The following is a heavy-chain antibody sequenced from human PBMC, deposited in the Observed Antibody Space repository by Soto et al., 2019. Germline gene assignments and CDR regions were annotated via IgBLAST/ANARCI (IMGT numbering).Heavy chain of an antibody. D-gene: IGHD2-15*01. Sequence: PSETLSLTCSVSGGSISSADHLWSWIRQPPGKGLEWIGYIHYGGSTYHNASLKSRISMSVDTSKNHFSLQLSSVTAADTAMYYCARGRYCLTGRCFPNWFDSWGQGTLVTVSS. V-gene: IGHV4-30-4*01. CDR2: IHYGGST. J-gene: IGHJ5*01. CDR3: ARGRYCLTGRCFPNWFDS. CDR1: GGSISSADHL.